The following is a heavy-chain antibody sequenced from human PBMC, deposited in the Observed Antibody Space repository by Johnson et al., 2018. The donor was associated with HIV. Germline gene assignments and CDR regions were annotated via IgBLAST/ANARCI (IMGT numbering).Heavy chain of an antibody. Sequence: VQLVESGGGLVQPGGSLRLSCAASGLTVRSNYMSWVRQAPGKGLEWVANIKQAGSAKYYVDSVTGRFTISRDNAKNSLYLQMNILRAEDTAVYYCARDPSRLRQSDIWGQGTMVTVSS. CDR3: ARDPSRLRQSDI. J-gene: IGHJ3*02. CDR2: IKQAGSAK. D-gene: IGHD3-16*01. V-gene: IGHV3-7*01. CDR1: GLTVRSNY.